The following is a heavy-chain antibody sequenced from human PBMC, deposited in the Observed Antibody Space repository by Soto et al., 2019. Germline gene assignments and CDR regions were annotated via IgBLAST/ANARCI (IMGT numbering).Heavy chain of an antibody. Sequence: QVQLVQSGAEGKKPGSSGKFSGKASGGTFSSYAISWVRQAPGKGLEWMGGIIPIFGTPDYAQKFQGRVTITADESTSTAYMELSSLRSEDTAVYYCARQPTVTPYYYYGMDVWGQGTTVTVSS. D-gene: IGHD4-4*01. CDR3: ARQPTVTPYYYYGMDV. CDR2: IIPIFGTP. CDR1: GGTFSSYA. V-gene: IGHV1-69*12. J-gene: IGHJ6*02.